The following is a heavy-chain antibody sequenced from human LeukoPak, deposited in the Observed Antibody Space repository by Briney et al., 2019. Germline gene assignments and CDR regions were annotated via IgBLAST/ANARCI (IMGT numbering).Heavy chain of an antibody. D-gene: IGHD7-27*01. Sequence: GGSLRLSCAASGFSFSRHQMDWARQAPGKGLEWVAYISEDGGYTTDYADSVKGRFAISRDNAENSLYLQMNSLKAEDTAVYYCGRFTRSGDSVYWGQGTLVTVSS. CDR2: ISEDGGYTT. V-gene: IGHV3-48*03. CDR1: GFSFSRHQ. CDR3: GRFTRSGDSVY. J-gene: IGHJ4*02.